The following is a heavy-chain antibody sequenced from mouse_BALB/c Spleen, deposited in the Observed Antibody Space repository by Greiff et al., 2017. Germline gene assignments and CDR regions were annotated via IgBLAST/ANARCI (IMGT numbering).Heavy chain of an antibody. CDR3: ARLLRYYFDY. V-gene: IGHV1-4*01. Sequence: QVQLQQSGAELVRPGSSVKISCKASGYAFSSYWMHWVKQRPGQGLEWIGYINPSTGYTEYNQKFKDKATLTADKSSSTAYMQLSSLTSEDSAVYYCARLLRYYFDYWGQGTTLTVSS. J-gene: IGHJ2*01. CDR1: GYAFSSYW. D-gene: IGHD1-1*01. CDR2: INPSTGYT.